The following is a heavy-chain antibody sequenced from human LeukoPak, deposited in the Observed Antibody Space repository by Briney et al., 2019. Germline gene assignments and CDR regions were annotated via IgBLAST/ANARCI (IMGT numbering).Heavy chain of an antibody. CDR3: AREGRVPAANGVDY. CDR1: GYTFTTHD. Sequence: ASVKVSCKASGYTFTTHDLTWVRQAAGQGLEGLGWMNPGSGDTAYAQKFQGRVTMTRDTSISTAYMELSRLRSDDTAVYYCAREGRVPAANGVDYWGQGTLVTVSS. D-gene: IGHD2-2*01. J-gene: IGHJ4*02. V-gene: IGHV1-8*01. CDR2: MNPGSGDT.